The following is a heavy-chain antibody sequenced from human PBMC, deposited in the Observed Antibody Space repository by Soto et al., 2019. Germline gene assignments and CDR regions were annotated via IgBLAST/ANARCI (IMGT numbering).Heavy chain of an antibody. CDR2: IRAYNGYT. Sequence: ASVKVSCKASGYTFTSYGISWVRQAPGQELEWMGWIRAYNGYTNYAQKFQGRVTITTDTSTSTAYMELRSLISDDTAVYYCARASDGYRSGWYVGYFDYWGQGTLVTVSS. V-gene: IGHV1-18*04. J-gene: IGHJ4*02. CDR3: ARASDGYRSGWYVGYFDY. CDR1: GYTFTSYG. D-gene: IGHD6-19*01.